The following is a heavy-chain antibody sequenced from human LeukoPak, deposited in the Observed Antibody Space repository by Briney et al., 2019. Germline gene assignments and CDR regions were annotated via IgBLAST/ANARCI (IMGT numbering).Heavy chain of an antibody. CDR1: GFTVSSNY. J-gene: IGHJ3*02. V-gene: IGHV3-53*01. CDR3: AREQRGYYDSGGAFDI. D-gene: IGHD3-22*01. CDR2: IYSGGST. Sequence: PGGSLRLSCAASGFTVSSNYMSWVRQAPGKGLEWVSVIYSGGSTYYADSVKGRFTISRDNSKNTLYLQMNSLGAEDTAVYYCAREQRGYYDSGGAFDIWGQGTMVTVSS.